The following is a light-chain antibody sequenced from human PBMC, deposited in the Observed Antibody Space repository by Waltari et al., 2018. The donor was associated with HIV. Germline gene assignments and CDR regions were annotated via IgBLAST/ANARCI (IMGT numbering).Light chain of an antibody. Sequence: QSALTQPASVSGSPVQSITISCTGTSSNIGTYNLVSWHQQHPGKAPKTLIYEVSQRPAGVSNRFSGSKSGNTASLTISGLQAEDEADYYCCSYAGSSTLVFGGGTKVTVL. CDR3: CSYAGSSTLV. J-gene: IGLJ3*02. CDR2: EVS. V-gene: IGLV2-23*02. CDR1: SSNIGTYNL.